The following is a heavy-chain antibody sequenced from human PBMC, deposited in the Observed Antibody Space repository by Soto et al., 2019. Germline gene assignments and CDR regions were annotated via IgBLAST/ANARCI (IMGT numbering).Heavy chain of an antibody. V-gene: IGHV3-23*01. Sequence: GGSLRLSCAASGITFRNYAMSWVRQAPGKGLEWASTISGSGGSTYYADSVKGRFTISRDNSKNTLYLQMNSLRAEDTAVYYCAKDPEWELPKYYFDYWGQGTLVTVSS. J-gene: IGHJ4*02. CDR3: AKDPEWELPKYYFDY. CDR1: GITFRNYA. CDR2: ISGSGGST. D-gene: IGHD1-26*01.